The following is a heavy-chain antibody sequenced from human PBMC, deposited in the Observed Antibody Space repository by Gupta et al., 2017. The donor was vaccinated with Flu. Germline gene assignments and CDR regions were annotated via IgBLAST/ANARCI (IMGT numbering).Heavy chain of an antibody. Sequence: QVQLQESGPGLVKPSQTLSLTCTVSGGSISSGDYYWSWIRQPPGKGLEWIGYIYYSGSTYYNPSLKSRVTISVDTSKNQFSLKLSSVTAADTAVYYCAREVLDCSSTSCYTEGGYYYYYYMDVWGKGTTVTVSS. CDR2: IYYSGST. CDR1: GGSISSGDYY. CDR3: AREVLDCSSTSCYTEGGYYYYYYMDV. D-gene: IGHD2-2*02. J-gene: IGHJ6*03. V-gene: IGHV4-30-4*01.